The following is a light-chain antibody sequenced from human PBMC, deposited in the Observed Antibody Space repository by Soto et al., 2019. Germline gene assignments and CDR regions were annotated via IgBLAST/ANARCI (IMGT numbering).Light chain of an antibody. CDR3: QQYSTYSRT. CDR1: QSISSW. J-gene: IGKJ1*01. CDR2: DAS. Sequence: DIQMTQSPSTLSASVGDRVTITCRASQSISSWLAWYQQKPGKAPKVLIFDASSLESGVPSRFSGSGSATEFTLTISSLHPDDFATYYCQQYSTYSRTFGQGTKLEIK. V-gene: IGKV1-5*01.